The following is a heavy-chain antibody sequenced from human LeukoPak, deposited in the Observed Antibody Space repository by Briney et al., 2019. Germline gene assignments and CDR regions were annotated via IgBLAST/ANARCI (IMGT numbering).Heavy chain of an antibody. D-gene: IGHD6-6*01. Sequence: GASVKVSCKASGYTFAGYYMHWVRQAPGQGLEWMGWINPNSGGTNYAQKFQGRVTMTRDTSISTAYMELSRLRSDDTAVYYCARGSSYSSSPFYYYYYMDVWGKGTTVTVSS. J-gene: IGHJ6*03. V-gene: IGHV1-2*02. CDR3: ARGSSYSSSPFYYYYYMDV. CDR2: INPNSGGT. CDR1: GYTFAGYY.